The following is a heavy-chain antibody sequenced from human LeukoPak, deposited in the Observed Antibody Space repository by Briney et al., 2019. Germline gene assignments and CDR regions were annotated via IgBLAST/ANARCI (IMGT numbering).Heavy chain of an antibody. CDR1: GGSISSYY. V-gene: IGHV4-59*01. D-gene: IGHD5-18*01. CDR2: IYYNGGT. CDR3: ARAGGVDTAMDANFDY. Sequence: TPSETLSLTCTVSGGSISSYYWSWIRQPPGKGLEWIGYIYYNGGTNYNPSLRSRVTISVDTSKNHFSLRLSSVTAADTAMYYCARAGGVDTAMDANFDYWGQGTLVTVSS. J-gene: IGHJ4*02.